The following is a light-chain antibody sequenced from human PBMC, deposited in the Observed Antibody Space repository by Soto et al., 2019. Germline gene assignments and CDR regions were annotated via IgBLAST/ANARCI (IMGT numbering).Light chain of an antibody. CDR1: QSVSSSY. CDR2: GAS. Sequence: EIVLTQSPGTLSLSPGERVTLSCRASQSVSSSYFAWYQQRFGQAPRLLLYGASSSATGIPDRFSGGGSGTDFTLTISRLEPEDFAVYYCQQYGSSSWTFGQGTKVDIK. CDR3: QQYGSSSWT. J-gene: IGKJ1*01. V-gene: IGKV3-20*01.